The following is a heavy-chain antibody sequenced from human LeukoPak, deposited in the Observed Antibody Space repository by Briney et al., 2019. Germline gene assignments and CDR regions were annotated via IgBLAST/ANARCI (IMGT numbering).Heavy chain of an antibody. V-gene: IGHV4-4*02. CDR2: IYHSGST. CDR3: ATHSSGWYFSMDV. D-gene: IGHD6-19*01. Sequence: SETLSLTCAVSGGSISSSNWWSWVRQPPGKGLEWFGEIYHSGSTNYNPSLKSRVTISVDKSKNPFSLKLSSVTAADTAVYYCATHSSGWYFSMDVWGQGTTVTVSS. CDR1: GGSISSSNW. J-gene: IGHJ6*02.